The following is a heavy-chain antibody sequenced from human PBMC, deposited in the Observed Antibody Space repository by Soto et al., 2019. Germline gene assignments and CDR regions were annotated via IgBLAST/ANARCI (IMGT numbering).Heavy chain of an antibody. J-gene: IGHJ4*02. CDR1: GFTFGDYA. D-gene: IGHD1-26*01. Sequence: EVQLVESGGGLVQPGRSLRVSCAGSGFTFGDYAMTWVRQAPGKGLEWVGFIRSMAFGGTTEYAASVRGRFTISRDDSKSIAYLQMNSLKTGDTAVYYCARDPYDGTYNPLDHWGRGTLVTVSS. CDR2: IRSMAFGGTT. V-gene: IGHV3-49*04. CDR3: ARDPYDGTYNPLDH.